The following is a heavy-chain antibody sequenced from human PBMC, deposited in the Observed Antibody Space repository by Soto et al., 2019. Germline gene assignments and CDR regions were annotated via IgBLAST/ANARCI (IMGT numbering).Heavy chain of an antibody. V-gene: IGHV4-30-4*01. D-gene: IGHD3-10*01. J-gene: IGHJ3*02. CDR1: GGPMRSCYYH. CDR3: ARLVVRGIIFGGFDI. Sequence: SETLSLTFDVSGGPMRSCYYHWTWIRQPPGKGLEWVGSIYHTGYTNYNPSLSSRLTISLDTSKNQFSLKLSSVTAADTAVYYCARLVVRGIIFGGFDIWGQGTMVTVSS. CDR2: IYHTGYT.